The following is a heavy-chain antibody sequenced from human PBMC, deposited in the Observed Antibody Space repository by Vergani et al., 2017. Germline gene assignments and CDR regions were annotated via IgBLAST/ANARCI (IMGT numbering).Heavy chain of an antibody. Sequence: EVQLVESVGGLVKPGGSLRLSCAASGFTFSSYSMNWVRQAPGKGLEWVSSISSSSSYIYYADSVKGRFTISRDNAKNSLYLQMNSLRAEDTAVYYCAREANLRFLEWLLSDAFDIWGQGTMVTVSS. CDR1: GFTFSSYS. V-gene: IGHV3-21*01. J-gene: IGHJ3*02. D-gene: IGHD3-3*01. CDR3: AREANLRFLEWLLSDAFDI. CDR2: ISSSSSYI.